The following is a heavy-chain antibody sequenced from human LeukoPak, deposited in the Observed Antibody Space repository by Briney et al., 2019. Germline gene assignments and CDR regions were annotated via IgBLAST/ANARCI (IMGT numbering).Heavy chain of an antibody. Sequence: PSETLSLTCTVSGGSISSYYWSWIRQPPGKGLEWIGSISYSGSIHYNPSLKSRVTISVDTSKDHFSLRLSSVTAADTAVYYCATLEIGDYYFDYWGQGTLVTVSS. CDR3: ATLEIGDYYFDY. CDR1: GGSISSYY. D-gene: IGHD3-16*01. V-gene: IGHV4-59*05. CDR2: ISYSGSI. J-gene: IGHJ4*02.